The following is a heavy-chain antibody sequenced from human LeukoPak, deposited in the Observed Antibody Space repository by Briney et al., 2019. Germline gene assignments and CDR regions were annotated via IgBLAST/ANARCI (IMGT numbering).Heavy chain of an antibody. CDR1: GFTFSSYA. V-gene: IGHV3-23*01. CDR2: ISGSGGST. D-gene: IGHD6-19*01. J-gene: IGHJ4*02. Sequence: QPGGSLRLSCAASGFTFSSYAMSWVRQAPGKGLEWVSAISGSGGSTYYADSVKGRFTISRDNSKNTLYLQMNSLRAEDTAVYYCAKDLYSSGWYLNYFDYWGQGTLVTVSS. CDR3: AKDLYSSGWYLNYFDY.